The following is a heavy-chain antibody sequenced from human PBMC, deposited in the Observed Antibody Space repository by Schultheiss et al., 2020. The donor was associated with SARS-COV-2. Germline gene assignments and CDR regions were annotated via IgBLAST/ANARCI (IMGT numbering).Heavy chain of an antibody. CDR2: ISADEII. D-gene: IGHD2-15*01. CDR3: ARGGYCSGGSCYSDWFDP. V-gene: IGHV4-4*07. CDR1: GGSISSYY. J-gene: IGHJ5*02. Sequence: SETLSLTCTVSGGSISSYYWSWIRQPAGMGLEWIGRISADEIINYNPSLESRATLSVDTSKNQFSLKLSSVTAADTAVYYCARGGYCSGGSCYSDWFDPWGQGTLVTSPQ.